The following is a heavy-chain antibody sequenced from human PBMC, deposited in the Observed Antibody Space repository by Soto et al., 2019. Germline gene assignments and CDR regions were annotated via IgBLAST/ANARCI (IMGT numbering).Heavy chain of an antibody. CDR2: AYYTGST. J-gene: IGHJ5*02. Sequence: SETLSLTCTVSGGFITSYYWSWIRQPPGKGLEWIGYAYYTGSTNYSPSLKSRVTISVDTSKNQLSMNLNSVTAADTAVYYLARGGAIGKTRWFDPWGQGILVTGS. CDR3: ARGGAIGKTRWFDP. V-gene: IGHV4-59*01. CDR1: GGFITSYY. D-gene: IGHD1-1*01.